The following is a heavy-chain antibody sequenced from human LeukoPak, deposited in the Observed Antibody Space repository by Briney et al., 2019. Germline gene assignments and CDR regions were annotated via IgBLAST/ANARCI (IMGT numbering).Heavy chain of an antibody. D-gene: IGHD3-16*02. CDR3: ARDWSYYDYVWGSYRPYYFDY. Sequence: ASVNVSCKASGYTFTSYGISWVRQAPGQGVEWMGWISAYNGNTNYAQKLQGRVTMTTDTSTSTAYMELRSLRSDDTAVYYCARDWSYYDYVWGSYRPYYFDYWGQGTLVTVSS. J-gene: IGHJ4*02. CDR2: ISAYNGNT. CDR1: GYTFTSYG. V-gene: IGHV1-18*01.